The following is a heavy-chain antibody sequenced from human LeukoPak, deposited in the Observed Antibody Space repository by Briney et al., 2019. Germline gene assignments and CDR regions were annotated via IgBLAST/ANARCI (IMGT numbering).Heavy chain of an antibody. Sequence: SETLSLTCTVSGGSISSGSYYWSWIRQPAGKGLEWIGRIYTSGSTNYNPSLKSRVTISVDTSKNQFSLKLSSVTAADTAVYYCARGSIYDFWSGYSGGFDPWGQGTLVTVSS. CDR2: IYTSGST. J-gene: IGHJ5*02. V-gene: IGHV4-61*02. D-gene: IGHD3-3*01. CDR1: GGSISSGSYY. CDR3: ARGSIYDFWSGYSGGFDP.